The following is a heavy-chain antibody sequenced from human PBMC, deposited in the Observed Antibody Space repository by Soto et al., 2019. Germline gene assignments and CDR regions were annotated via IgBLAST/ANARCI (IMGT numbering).Heavy chain of an antibody. CDR3: ASGIASGVLDY. CDR2: IYYSGST. CDR1: GGSISSYY. J-gene: IGHJ4*02. D-gene: IGHD2-8*02. Sequence: PLETLSLTCTVSGGSISSYYWSWIRQPPGKGLEWIGYIYYSGSTNYNPSLKSRVTISVDTSKNQFSLKLSSVTAADTAVYYCASGIASGVLDYWGQGTLVTVSS. V-gene: IGHV4-59*01.